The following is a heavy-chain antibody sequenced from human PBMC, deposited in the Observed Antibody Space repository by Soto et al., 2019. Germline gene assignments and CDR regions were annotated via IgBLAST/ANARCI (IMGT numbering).Heavy chain of an antibody. V-gene: IGHV3-30-3*01. Sequence: QVQLVESGGGAVQPGRSLRLSCAASGFTFSSYAMHWVRQAPGKGVEWVAVISYDGSNKYYADSVNGRFTISRGNSKNTRYLKSNSLGAVATAVYYCVRFEICTIFDSWGQGTLVTVSS. J-gene: IGHJ5*01. CDR3: VRFEICTIFDS. D-gene: IGHD1-1*01. CDR2: ISYDGSNK. CDR1: GFTFSSYA.